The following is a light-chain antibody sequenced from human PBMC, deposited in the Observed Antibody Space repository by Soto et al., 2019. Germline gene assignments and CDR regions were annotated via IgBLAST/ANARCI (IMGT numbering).Light chain of an antibody. J-gene: IGLJ1*01. CDR1: SSDMGSDNL. CDR2: EVS. Sequence: QSALTQPASVSGSPGQSITISCTGSSSDMGSDNLVSWYQQLPGKAPKLMIYEVSKRPSGASNRFSGSKSGNTASLTISGLQAEDEADYYCCSYASTDVFGSGTKLTVL. CDR3: CSYASTDV. V-gene: IGLV2-23*02.